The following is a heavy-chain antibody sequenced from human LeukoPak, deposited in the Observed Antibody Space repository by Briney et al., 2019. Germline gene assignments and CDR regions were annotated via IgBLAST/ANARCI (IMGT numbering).Heavy chain of an antibody. Sequence: PSETLSLTCTVSGVSISSSNYYWGWLRQPPGKGLEWIVSIYYSGSTYYNPSLKSRVTISVDTSKNQFSLKLSSGTAADTAVYYCARPVPSRLGWFDPWGQGTLVTVSS. CDR3: ARPVPSRLGWFDP. CDR2: IYYSGST. CDR1: GVSISSSNYY. D-gene: IGHD1-1*01. J-gene: IGHJ5*02. V-gene: IGHV4-39*01.